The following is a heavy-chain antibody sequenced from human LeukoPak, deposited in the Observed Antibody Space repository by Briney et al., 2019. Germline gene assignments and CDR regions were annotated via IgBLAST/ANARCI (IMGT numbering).Heavy chain of an antibody. D-gene: IGHD2-21*02. Sequence: ASVKVSCEVSGYTLTELSMHWVRQAPGKGLEWMGGFDPEDGETIYAQKFQGRVTMTEDTSTDTAYMELSSLRSEDTAVYYCATDCGGDCYTDLDAFDIWGQGTMVTVS. CDR1: GYTLTELS. J-gene: IGHJ3*02. CDR2: FDPEDGET. V-gene: IGHV1-24*01. CDR3: ATDCGGDCYTDLDAFDI.